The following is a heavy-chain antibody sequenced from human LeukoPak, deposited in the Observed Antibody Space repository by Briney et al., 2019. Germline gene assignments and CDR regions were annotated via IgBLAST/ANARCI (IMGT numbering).Heavy chain of an antibody. D-gene: IGHD6-19*01. CDR2: IWYDGGNK. CDR3: AGSIAVAGTIDY. V-gene: IGHV3-33*01. Sequence: PGGSLRRSCAASGFTFSSYGMHWVRQAPGKGLEWGAVIWYDGGNKYYADSVKGRFTISRDNSKNTLYLQMNSLRAEDTAVYYCAGSIAVAGTIDYWGQGTLVTVSS. J-gene: IGHJ4*02. CDR1: GFTFSSYG.